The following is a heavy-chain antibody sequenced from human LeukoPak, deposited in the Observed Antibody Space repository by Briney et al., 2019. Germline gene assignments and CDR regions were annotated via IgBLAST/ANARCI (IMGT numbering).Heavy chain of an antibody. Sequence: VASVKVSCKASGGTFSSYAISWVRQAPGQGLEWMGGIIPIFGTANYAQKFQGRVTITADESTSTAYVELSSLRSEDTAVYYCARDPGVVGITGTWYNWFDPWGQGTLVTVSS. V-gene: IGHV1-69*13. CDR1: GGTFSSYA. J-gene: IGHJ5*02. CDR3: ARDPGVVGITGTWYNWFDP. D-gene: IGHD1-7*01. CDR2: IIPIFGTA.